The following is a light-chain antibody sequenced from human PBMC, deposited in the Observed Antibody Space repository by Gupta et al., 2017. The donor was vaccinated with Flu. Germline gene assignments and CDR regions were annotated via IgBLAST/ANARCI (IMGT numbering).Light chain of an antibody. Sequence: QSVLTQPPSASGPPGRRVTSSCSGSTSNIGSNYVYWYQLLPGTAPKLVIHRHNQRPSGVPDRFSGSKSGTSASLAISGLRSEDEAEYYCAAWDDTLNAVLFGGGTKLTVL. CDR2: RHN. CDR3: AAWDDTLNAVL. V-gene: IGLV1-47*01. CDR1: TSNIGSNY. J-gene: IGLJ2*01.